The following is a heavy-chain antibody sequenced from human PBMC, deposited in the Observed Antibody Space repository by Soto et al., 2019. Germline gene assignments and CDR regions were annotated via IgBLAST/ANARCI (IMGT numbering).Heavy chain of an antibody. CDR2: MTDDGGST. CDR1: GFSFSSYV. CDR3: AKASGSSWPYYCDS. V-gene: IGHV3-23*01. Sequence: VQLLESGGGLVQPGGSLRLSCTASGFSFSSYVMAWVRQAPGKGLEWVSAMTDDGGSTYYPDSVKGRFTISRDNSAKTLYLQMGSLRADDTAVYYCAKASGSSWPYYCDSWGQGTLVTVSS. J-gene: IGHJ4*02. D-gene: IGHD6-13*01.